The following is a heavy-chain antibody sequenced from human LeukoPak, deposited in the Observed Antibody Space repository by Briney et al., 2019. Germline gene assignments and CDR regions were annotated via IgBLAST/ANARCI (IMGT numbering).Heavy chain of an antibody. J-gene: IGHJ6*02. D-gene: IGHD6-13*01. CDR2: IYYSGST. CDR1: GGSISSYY. Sequence: SETLSLTCTVSGGSISSYYWSWIRQPPGKGLEWIGYIYYSGSTNYNPSLKSRVTISVDTSKNQFSLKLSSVTAADTAVYFCARLRGYSSSWYNYYYGMDVWGQGTTVTVSS. V-gene: IGHV4-59*08. CDR3: ARLRGYSSSWYNYYYGMDV.